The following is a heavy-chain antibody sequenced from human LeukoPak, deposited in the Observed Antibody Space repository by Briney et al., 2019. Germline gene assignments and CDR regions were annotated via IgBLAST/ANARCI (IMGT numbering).Heavy chain of an antibody. V-gene: IGHV3-9*03. J-gene: IGHJ4*02. CDR2: ISWNSGSI. CDR1: GFTFDDYA. CDR3: AKDNGEDITMDYFDY. D-gene: IGHD1-1*01. Sequence: GRSLRLSCAASGFTFDDYAMHWVRQAPGKGLEWVSGISWNSGSIGYADSVKGRFTISRDNAKNSLYLQMSSLRAEDMALYYCAKDNGEDITMDYFDYWGQGTLVTVSS.